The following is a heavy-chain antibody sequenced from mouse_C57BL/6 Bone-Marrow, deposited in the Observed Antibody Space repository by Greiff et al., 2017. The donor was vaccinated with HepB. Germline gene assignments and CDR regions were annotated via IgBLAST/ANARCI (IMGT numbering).Heavy chain of an antibody. CDR3: AREYYGSSFYFDY. CDR2: INPSSGYT. J-gene: IGHJ2*01. V-gene: IGHV1-7*01. CDR1: GYTFTSYW. Sequence: VQLQQSGAELAKPGASVKLSCKASGYTFTSYWMHWVKQRPGQGLEWIGYINPSSGYTKYNQKFKDKATLTADKSSSTAYMQLSSLTYEDSAVYYCAREYYGSSFYFDYWGQGTTLTVSS. D-gene: IGHD1-1*01.